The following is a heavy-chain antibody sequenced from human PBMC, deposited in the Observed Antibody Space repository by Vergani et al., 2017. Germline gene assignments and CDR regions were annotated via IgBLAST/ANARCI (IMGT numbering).Heavy chain of an antibody. CDR2: INHSGST. CDR1: GGSFSGYY. D-gene: IGHD3-10*01. CDR3: ARGSRWFGLYNWFDP. J-gene: IGHJ5*02. Sequence: QVQLQQWGAGLLKPSETLSLTCAVYGGSFSGYYWSWIRQPPGKGLEWIGEINHSGSTNYNPSLKSRVTISVDTSKNQFSLKLSSVTAADTAVYYCARGSRWFGLYNWFDPWGQGTLVTVSS. V-gene: IGHV4-34*01.